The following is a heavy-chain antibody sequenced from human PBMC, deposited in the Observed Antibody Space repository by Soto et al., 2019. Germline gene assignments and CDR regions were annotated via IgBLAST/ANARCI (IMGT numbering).Heavy chain of an antibody. CDR3: ATLGPGYSYALGLDY. Sequence: QVQLVQSGAEVKKPVSSVKVSCKASGGTFSSYAISWVRQAPGQGLEWMGGIIPIFGTANYAQKFQGRVTITADEATSTAYMELSSLRSEDTAVYYCATLGPGYSYALGLDYWGQGTLVTVSS. CDR1: GGTFSSYA. J-gene: IGHJ4*02. CDR2: IIPIFGTA. V-gene: IGHV1-69*01. D-gene: IGHD5-18*01.